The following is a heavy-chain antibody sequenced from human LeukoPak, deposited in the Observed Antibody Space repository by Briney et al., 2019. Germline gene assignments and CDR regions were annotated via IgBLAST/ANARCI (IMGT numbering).Heavy chain of an antibody. D-gene: IGHD2-2*01. CDR1: GGSFSGYS. V-gene: IGHV4-34*01. CDR2: INHRGST. J-gene: IGHJ5*02. Sequence: SESLSLTCAVYGGSFSGYSWSWVRQPPRKGLGWIGEINHRGSTNYNPSLKSRVTISVATSKNQFSLKLSSVTAADTAVYYCAREETNCSSTSCYSGWFDPWSQGTLVTVSS. CDR3: AREETNCSSTSCYSGWFDP.